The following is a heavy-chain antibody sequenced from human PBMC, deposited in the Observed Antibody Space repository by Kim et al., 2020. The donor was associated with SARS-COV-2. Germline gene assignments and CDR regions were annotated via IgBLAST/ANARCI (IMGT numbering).Heavy chain of an antibody. D-gene: IGHD2-2*01. CDR3: ARGRVVVPAAMSY. V-gene: IGHV3-74*01. Sequence: SYADSVKGRFTISRDNAKNTLYLQMNSLRAEDTAVYYCARGRVVVPAAMSYWGQGTLVTVSS. J-gene: IGHJ4*02.